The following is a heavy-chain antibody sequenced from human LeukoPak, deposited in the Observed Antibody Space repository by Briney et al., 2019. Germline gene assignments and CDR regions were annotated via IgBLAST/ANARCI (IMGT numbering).Heavy chain of an antibody. V-gene: IGHV3-7*01. CDR1: GFTFSSYW. J-gene: IGHJ6*02. D-gene: IGHD4-17*01. CDR2: IKQDGSEK. Sequence: GGSLRLSCGASGFTFSSYWMSWVRQAPGKGLEWVSNIKQDGSEKYYVDSVKGRFTISRDNAKNSLYLQMNSLRAEDTAVYYCATSTVYYYYGMDVWGQGTTVTVSS. CDR3: ATSTVYYYYGMDV.